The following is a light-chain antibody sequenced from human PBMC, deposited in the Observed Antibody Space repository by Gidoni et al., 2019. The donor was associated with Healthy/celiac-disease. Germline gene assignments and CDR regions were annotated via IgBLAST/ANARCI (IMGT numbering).Light chain of an antibody. J-gene: IGKJ2*01. CDR3: QQSYSTPHT. CDR1: QSISSY. CDR2: AAS. V-gene: IGKV1-39*01. Sequence: DIQMPQSPSSLSASVGDRVTLTCGASQSISSYLNWYQQKPGKAPKLLIDAASSLQSGVPSRFSGSGSGTDFTLTISSLQPEDFATYYCQQSYSTPHTFGQGTKLEIK.